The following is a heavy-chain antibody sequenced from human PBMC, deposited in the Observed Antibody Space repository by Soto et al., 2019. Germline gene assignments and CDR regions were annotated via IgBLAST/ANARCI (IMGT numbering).Heavy chain of an antibody. CDR3: AKAAYSSSSLDYYYGMDV. CDR2: ISWDGGST. CDR1: GFTFDYYA. J-gene: IGHJ6*02. D-gene: IGHD6-6*01. V-gene: IGHV3-43D*04. Sequence: GGPLRLSCAASGFTFDYYAMHWVRQAPGKGLEWVSLISWDGGSTYYADTEKGRFAISRDNSKNSLYLQMNSLRAEDTALYYCAKAAYSSSSLDYYYGMDVWGQGTTVTVSS.